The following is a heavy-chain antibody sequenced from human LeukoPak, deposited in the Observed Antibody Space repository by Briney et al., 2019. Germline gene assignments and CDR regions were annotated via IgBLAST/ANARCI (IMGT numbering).Heavy chain of an antibody. CDR1: GFTFSSYG. V-gene: IGHV3-30*18. CDR3: AKGYDYVWGSYRPPSPFDP. CDR2: ISYDGSNK. D-gene: IGHD3-16*02. J-gene: IGHJ5*02. Sequence: PGGSLRLSCAASGFTFSSYGMHWVRQAPGKGLEWVAVISYDGSNKYYADSVKGRFTISRDNSKNTLYLQMNSLRAEDTAVYYCAKGYDYVWGSYRPPSPFDPWGQGTLVTVSS.